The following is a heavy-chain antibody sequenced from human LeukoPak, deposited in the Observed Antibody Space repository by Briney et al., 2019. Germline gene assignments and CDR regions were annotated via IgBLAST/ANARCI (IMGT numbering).Heavy chain of an antibody. CDR2: IYYSGTT. CDR3: ARHHDYGDYTGVSYFDY. V-gene: IGHV4-31*03. Sequence: SETLSLTCTVSGDSISRGEYYWSWLRQHPGKGLEWIGYIYYSGTTYYSPSLESRVTISLDTSKNQFSLKLSSVTAADTAVYYCARHHDYGDYTGVSYFDYWGQGTLVTVSS. J-gene: IGHJ4*02. CDR1: GDSISRGEYY. D-gene: IGHD4-17*01.